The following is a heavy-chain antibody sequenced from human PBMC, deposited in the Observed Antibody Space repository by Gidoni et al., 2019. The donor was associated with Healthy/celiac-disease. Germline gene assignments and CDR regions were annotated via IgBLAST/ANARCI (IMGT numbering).Heavy chain of an antibody. V-gene: IGHV1-69*09. CDR3: ARAAYRSEVPAANDGMDV. Sequence: QVQLVQSGAEVKKPGSSVKVSCKASGGTFSSYAISWVRQAPAQGLEWMGRIIPILGIANYAQKFQGRVTITADKSTSTAYMELSSLRSEDTAVYYCARAAYRSEVPAANDGMDVWGQGTTVTVSS. CDR2: IIPILGIA. CDR1: GGTFSSYA. J-gene: IGHJ6*02. D-gene: IGHD2-2*01.